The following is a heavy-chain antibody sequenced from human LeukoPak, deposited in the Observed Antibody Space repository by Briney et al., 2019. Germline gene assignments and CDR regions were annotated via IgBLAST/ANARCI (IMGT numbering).Heavy chain of an antibody. D-gene: IGHD3-22*01. V-gene: IGHV3-23*01. CDR2: ISGSGGST. Sequence: GGSLRLSCAASGFTFSNYAMSWVRQAPGKGLEWVSTISGSGGSTDYVDSVKGRFSISRDSSKNTLYLQMNSLRAEDTAVYYCARVGYDSSGYYSDYWGQGTLVTVSS. J-gene: IGHJ4*02. CDR3: ARVGYDSSGYYSDY. CDR1: GFTFSNYA.